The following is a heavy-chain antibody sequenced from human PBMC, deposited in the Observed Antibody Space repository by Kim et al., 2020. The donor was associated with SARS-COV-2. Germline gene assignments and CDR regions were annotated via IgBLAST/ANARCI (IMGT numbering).Heavy chain of an antibody. Sequence: SETLSLTCTVSGGSISSSSYYWGWIRQPPGKGLEWIGSIYYSGSTYYNPSLKSRVTISVDTSKNQFSLKLSSVTAADTAVYYCARHPPRKTYYDILTGHQTYDAFDIWGQGTMVTVSS. CDR3: ARHPPRKTYYDILTGHQTYDAFDI. J-gene: IGHJ3*02. V-gene: IGHV4-39*01. CDR2: IYYSGST. CDR1: GGSISSSSYY. D-gene: IGHD3-9*01.